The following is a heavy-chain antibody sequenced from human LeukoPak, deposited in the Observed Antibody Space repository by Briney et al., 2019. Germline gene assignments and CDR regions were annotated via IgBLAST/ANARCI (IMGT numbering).Heavy chain of an antibody. D-gene: IGHD3-10*02. J-gene: IGHJ4*02. CDR3: ARDKGDYVYLFDY. V-gene: IGHV3-21*01. CDR2: ISSSSSYI. CDR1: GFTFSSYS. Sequence: PGGSLRLSCAASGFTFSSYSMNWVRQAPGKGLEWGSSISSSSSYIYYADSVKGRFTISRDNAKNSLYLQMNSLRAEDTAVYYCARDKGDYVYLFDYWGQGTLVTVSS.